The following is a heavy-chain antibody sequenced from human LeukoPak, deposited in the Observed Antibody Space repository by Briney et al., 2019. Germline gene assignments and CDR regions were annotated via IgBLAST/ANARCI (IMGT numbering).Heavy chain of an antibody. CDR3: ARGWITIFGVVIRRPNWFDP. CDR1: GYTFTSYD. V-gene: IGHV1-8*01. D-gene: IGHD3-3*01. Sequence: GASVKVSCKASGYTFTSYDINWVRQATGQGLEWMGWMNPNSGNTGYAQKFQGRVTMTRNTSISTAYMELSSLRSEDTAVYYCARGWITIFGVVIRRPNWFDPWGQGTLVTASS. J-gene: IGHJ5*02. CDR2: MNPNSGNT.